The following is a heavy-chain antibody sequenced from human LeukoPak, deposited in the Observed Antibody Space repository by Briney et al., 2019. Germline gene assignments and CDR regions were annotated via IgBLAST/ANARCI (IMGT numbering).Heavy chain of an antibody. CDR3: ARGISSTSCDY. V-gene: IGHV1-46*01. Sequence: ASVKVSCKASGYTFTSYYMHWVRQAPGQGLEWMGIINPSGGSTSYAQKFQGRVTMTRNTSISTAYMELSSLRSEDTAVYYCARGISSTSCDYWGQGTLVTVSS. D-gene: IGHD2-2*01. CDR2: INPSGGST. J-gene: IGHJ4*02. CDR1: GYTFTSYY.